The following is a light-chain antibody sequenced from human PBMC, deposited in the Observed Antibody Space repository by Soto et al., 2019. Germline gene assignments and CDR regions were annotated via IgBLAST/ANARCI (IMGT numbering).Light chain of an antibody. Sequence: EIVMTQSPATLSVSPGERATLSCRASQSVSSNLAWYQQKPGQAPRLLIYGASTRATGIPARFSGSGSGTEFTLIISSLQSEDFAVYYWQQYSNWPPWTFGQGTKVDIK. V-gene: IGKV3-15*01. CDR2: GAS. J-gene: IGKJ1*01. CDR1: QSVSSN. CDR3: QQYSNWPPWT.